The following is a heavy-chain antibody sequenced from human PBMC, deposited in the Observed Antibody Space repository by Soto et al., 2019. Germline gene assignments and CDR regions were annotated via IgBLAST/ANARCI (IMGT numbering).Heavy chain of an antibody. Sequence: QVQLVESGGGVVQPGSSLRLSCAASGFSFKNYAFHWVRQAPGKGLEWVALISHNDEPKIFYADSVEGRFTISRANFKKPVYLQMNSLRDEDTAVYHCARGVRAETYYNAFDYWGQGTQVTVSS. D-gene: IGHD3-10*01. J-gene: IGHJ4*01. CDR2: ISHNDEPKI. CDR3: ARGVRAETYYNAFDY. V-gene: IGHV3-30-3*01. CDR1: GFSFKNYA.